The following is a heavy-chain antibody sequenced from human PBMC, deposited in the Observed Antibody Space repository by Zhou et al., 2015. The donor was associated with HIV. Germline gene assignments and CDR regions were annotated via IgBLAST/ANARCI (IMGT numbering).Heavy chain of an antibody. V-gene: IGHV1-69*01. CDR3: ARDSDGYNARLDYFDY. Sequence: QVQLVQSGAEVKKPGSSVKVSCKASGGTFGSYAINWVRQAPGRGLEWVGGIIPLFGTTTYTQKLPGRVVISADESTGTAYMELSSLRSEDTAVYYCARDSDGYNARLDYFDYWGQGTLVTVSS. D-gene: IGHD5-24*01. CDR1: GGTFGSYA. CDR2: IIPLFGTT. J-gene: IGHJ4*02.